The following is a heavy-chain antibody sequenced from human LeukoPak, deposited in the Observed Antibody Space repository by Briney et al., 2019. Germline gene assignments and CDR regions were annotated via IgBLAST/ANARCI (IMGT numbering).Heavy chain of an antibody. CDR1: GGSISSSSYY. Sequence: SETLSLTCTVSGGSISSSSYYWGWIRQPPGKGLEWIGSIYYSGSTYYNPSLKSRVIISVDTSNNQFSLKLSSVTAADTAVYYCARRADIVVVPAARESLPLEYYYYYMDVWGKGTTVTVSS. V-gene: IGHV4-39*01. J-gene: IGHJ6*03. CDR3: ARRADIVVVPAARESLPLEYYYYYMDV. D-gene: IGHD2-2*01. CDR2: IYYSGST.